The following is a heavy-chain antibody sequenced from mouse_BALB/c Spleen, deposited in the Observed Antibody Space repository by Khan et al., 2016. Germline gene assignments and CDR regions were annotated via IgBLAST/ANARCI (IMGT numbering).Heavy chain of an antibody. CDR1: GFDFSRYW. Sequence: EVQLLESGGGLVQPGGSLKLSCAASGFDFSRYWLSWVRQAPGKGLEWIGEINTDSSTINYTPSLKDKFIISRDNAKNTLYLKMSKVSSADTSLYDCSSTFGYFDVWGAGTTVTVSS. V-gene: IGHV4-1*02. CDR3: SSTFGYFDV. J-gene: IGHJ1*01. CDR2: INTDSSTI.